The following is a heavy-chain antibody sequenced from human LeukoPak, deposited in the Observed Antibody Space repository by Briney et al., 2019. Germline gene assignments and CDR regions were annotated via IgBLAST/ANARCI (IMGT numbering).Heavy chain of an antibody. J-gene: IGHJ4*02. V-gene: IGHV1-46*01. D-gene: IGHD1-26*01. CDR1: GYTFTSNY. CDR2: ISPSGGST. Sequence: ASVKVSCKAFGYTFTSNYMHWVRQAPGQGPEWMGVISPSGGSTTYAQKFQGRVTLTRDMSTSTDYLELRSLRSDDTAVYYCARSGSPFDYWGQGTLVTVSS. CDR3: ARSGSPFDY.